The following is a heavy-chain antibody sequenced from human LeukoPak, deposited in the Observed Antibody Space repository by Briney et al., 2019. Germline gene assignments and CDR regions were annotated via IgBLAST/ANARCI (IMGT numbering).Heavy chain of an antibody. CDR3: ASSSSRAYYMDV. Sequence: PSETLSLTCTVSGGSISSSSYYWGWIRQPPGKGLEWIGSIYYSGSTYYNPPLKSRVTISVDTSKNQFSLKLSSVTAADTAVYYCASSSSRAYYMDVWGKGTTVTVSS. V-gene: IGHV4-39*07. J-gene: IGHJ6*03. D-gene: IGHD6-6*01. CDR2: IYYSGST. CDR1: GGSISSSSYY.